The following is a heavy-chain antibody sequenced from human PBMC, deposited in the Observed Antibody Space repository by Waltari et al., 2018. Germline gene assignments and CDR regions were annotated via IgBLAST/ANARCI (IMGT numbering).Heavy chain of an antibody. CDR2: IYTSGRT. V-gene: IGHV4-61*09. CDR3: ARGTNWFDP. Sequence: QVQLQESGPGLVKPSQTLSLTCTVSGGSISSGSYYWSWIRQPAGKGLEWIGYIYTSGRTTYNPSLKSRVTISVDTSKNQFSLKLSSVTAADTAVYYCARGTNWFDPWGQGTLVTVSS. J-gene: IGHJ5*02. CDR1: GGSISSGSYY.